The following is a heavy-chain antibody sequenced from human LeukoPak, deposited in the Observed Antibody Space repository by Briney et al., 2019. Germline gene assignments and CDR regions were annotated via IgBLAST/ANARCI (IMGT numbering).Heavy chain of an antibody. CDR2: INPSGGST. CDR1: GYTFSSYY. V-gene: IGHV1-46*01. Sequence: ASVKVSCKASGYTFSSYYIHWVRQAPGQGLEWMGIINPSGGSTRYAQKFQGRVTMITDTSTSTVYLELSSLRSEDTAVYYCARENSGTHDYWGQGTLVTVSS. D-gene: IGHD1-7*01. J-gene: IGHJ4*02. CDR3: ARENSGTHDY.